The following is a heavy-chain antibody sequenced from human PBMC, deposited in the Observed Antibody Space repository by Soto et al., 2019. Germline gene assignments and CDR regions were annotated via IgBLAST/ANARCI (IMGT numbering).Heavy chain of an antibody. CDR1: GFTFSSYA. CDR3: ARPRVVVAAGDAFDI. V-gene: IGHV3-30-3*01. CDR2: ISYDGGNK. Sequence: GGSLRLSCAASGFTFSSYAMHWVRQAPGKGLEWVAVISYDGGNKYYADSVKGRFTISRDNSKNTLYLQMNSLRAEDTAVYYCARPRVVVAAGDAFDIWGQGTMVTVSS. J-gene: IGHJ3*02. D-gene: IGHD2-15*01.